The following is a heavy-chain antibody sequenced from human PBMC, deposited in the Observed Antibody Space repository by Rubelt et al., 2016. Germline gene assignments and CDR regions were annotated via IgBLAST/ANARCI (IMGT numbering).Heavy chain of an antibody. J-gene: IGHJ4*02. D-gene: IGHD1-14*01. CDR3: AGGNLDY. CDR2: INPSGGGT. V-gene: IGHV1-46*01. CDR1: GYTFTSYY. Sequence: QVQLVQSGAEVKKPGASVKVSCKASGYTFTSYYMHWVRQAPGQGLEWMGRINPSGGGTTYAQKFQGRVTMTRDTSTGTVYMELISLRSEVTGVYYCAGGNLDYWGQGTLVTVSS.